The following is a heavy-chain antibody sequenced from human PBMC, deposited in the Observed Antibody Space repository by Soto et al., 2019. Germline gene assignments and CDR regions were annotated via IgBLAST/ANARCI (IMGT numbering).Heavy chain of an antibody. CDR3: AKRMGVRGNYYYGMDV. Sequence: LRRYCAASGFTFSSYGMHWVRQAPGQGLEGETVISYDGSNKYYADAVKGRFAISRDNSKNTLYLQMNSLRAEDTAVYYSAKRMGVRGNYYYGMDVWGQGTTVTVSS. D-gene: IGHD3-10*01. J-gene: IGHJ6*02. CDR2: ISYDGSNK. V-gene: IGHV3-30*18. CDR1: GFTFSSYG.